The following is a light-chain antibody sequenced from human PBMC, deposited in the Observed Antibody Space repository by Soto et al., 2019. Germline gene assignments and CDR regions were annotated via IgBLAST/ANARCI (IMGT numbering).Light chain of an antibody. CDR1: QSVSSN. V-gene: IGKV3-15*01. J-gene: IGKJ4*01. CDR3: QQYNNWPPLT. CDR2: GAS. Sequence: EIVMTQSPATLSVSPGDRATLSCRASQSVSSNLAWYQQKPGQAPRLLIYGASTSATGIPARFSGSGSGTEFTLTISSLQSEDFGVYYCQQYNNWPPLTFGGGTKVEIK.